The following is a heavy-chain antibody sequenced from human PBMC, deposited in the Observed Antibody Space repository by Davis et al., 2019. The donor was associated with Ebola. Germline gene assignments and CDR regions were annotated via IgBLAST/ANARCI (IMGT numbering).Heavy chain of an antibody. D-gene: IGHD3-22*01. CDR3: TRDFDRVRE. J-gene: IGHJ4*02. CDR2: LNPAGRRP. V-gene: IGHV3-74*01. CDR1: RGFL. Sequence: HTGGSLRLSCAAFRGFLIHWVRHAPAQGPAWVSRLNPAGRRPGYADSVKGRFTISKDSAKNTVYLQMNSLRVEDTAVYYCTRDFDRVREWGQGTLVTVYS.